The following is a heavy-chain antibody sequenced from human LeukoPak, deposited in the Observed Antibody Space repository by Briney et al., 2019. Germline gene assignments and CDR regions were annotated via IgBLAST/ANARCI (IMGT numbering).Heavy chain of an antibody. CDR2: ISAYNGNT. Sequence: WASVKVSCKASGGTFSSYAISWVRQAPGQGLEWMGWISAYNGNTNYAQKLQGRVTMTTDTSTSTAYMELRSLRSDDTAVYYCARAATSYDSTKYFQHWGQGTLVTVSS. D-gene: IGHD3-22*01. V-gene: IGHV1-18*01. J-gene: IGHJ1*01. CDR1: GGTFSSYA. CDR3: ARAATSYDSTKYFQH.